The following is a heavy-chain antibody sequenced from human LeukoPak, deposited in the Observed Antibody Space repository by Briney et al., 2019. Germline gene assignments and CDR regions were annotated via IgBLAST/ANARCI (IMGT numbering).Heavy chain of an antibody. J-gene: IGHJ6*02. D-gene: IGHD4-23*01. V-gene: IGHV1-69*13. CDR3: ARVRWPWDYYYGMDV. CDR1: GGSFSSYA. CDR2: IIPIFGTA. Sequence: SVKVSCKASGGSFSSYAISWVRQAPGQGLEWMGGIIPIFGTANYAQKFQGRVTITADESTSTAYMELSSLRSEDTAVYYCARVRWPWDYYYGMDVWGQETTVTVSS.